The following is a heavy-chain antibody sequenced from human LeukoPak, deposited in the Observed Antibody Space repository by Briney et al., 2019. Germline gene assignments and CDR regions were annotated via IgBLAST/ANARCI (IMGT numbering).Heavy chain of an antibody. V-gene: IGHV1-8*01. CDR2: MNANRGNT. Sequence: GASVKVSCKASGYTFTSYDSNWVRQATGQGLEWMGWMNANRGNTGYAQKFQGRVTMTRNTSISTAYMELSSLRSEDTAVYYCARVPTKIVVVPAAIFTAFDIWGQGTMVTVSS. D-gene: IGHD2-2*01. J-gene: IGHJ3*02. CDR3: ARVPTKIVVVPAAIFTAFDI. CDR1: GYTFTSYD.